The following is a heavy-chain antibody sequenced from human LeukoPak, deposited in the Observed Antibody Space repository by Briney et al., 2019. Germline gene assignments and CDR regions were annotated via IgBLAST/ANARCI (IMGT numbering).Heavy chain of an antibody. D-gene: IGHD3-16*02. CDR2: IYHSGST. V-gene: IGHV4-59*12. J-gene: IGHJ4*02. CDR1: GGSISNYY. Sequence: SETLSLTCTVSGGSISNYYWNCIRQPPGKGLEWIGYIYHSGSTYYNPSLKSRVTISVDTSKNQFSLKLSSVTAADTAVYFCARDSFMITFGGVIVGAFDYWGQGTLVTVSS. CDR3: ARDSFMITFGGVIVGAFDY.